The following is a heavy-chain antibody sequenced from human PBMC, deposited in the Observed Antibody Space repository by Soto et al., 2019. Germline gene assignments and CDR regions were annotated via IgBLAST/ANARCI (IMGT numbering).Heavy chain of an antibody. CDR2: IIPIFGTA. CDR1: GGTFSSYA. D-gene: IGHD1-26*01. V-gene: IGHV1-69*01. CDR3: ARGGIVGATSDYYYYYGMDV. Sequence: QVQLVQSGAEVKKPGSSVKVSCKASGGTFSSYAISWVRQAPGQGLEWMGGIIPIFGTANYAQKFQGRVTITGDESTSRAYMELSSLRSEDTAVYYCARGGIVGATSDYYYYYGMDVWGQGTTVTVSS. J-gene: IGHJ6*02.